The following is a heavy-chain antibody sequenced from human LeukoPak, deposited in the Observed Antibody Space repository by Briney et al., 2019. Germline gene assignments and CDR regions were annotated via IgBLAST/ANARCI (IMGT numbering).Heavy chain of an antibody. V-gene: IGHV3-23*01. CDR2: ISGSGGST. D-gene: IGHD3-3*01. J-gene: IGHJ3*02. Sequence: GGSLRLSCAASGFTFSDYYMSWIRQAPGKGLEWVSAISGSGGSTYYADSVKGRFTISRDNSKNTLYLQMNSLRAEDTAVYYCAKGLTYYDFWSGYYARNDAFDIWGQGTMVTVSS. CDR1: GFTFSDYY. CDR3: AKGLTYYDFWSGYYARNDAFDI.